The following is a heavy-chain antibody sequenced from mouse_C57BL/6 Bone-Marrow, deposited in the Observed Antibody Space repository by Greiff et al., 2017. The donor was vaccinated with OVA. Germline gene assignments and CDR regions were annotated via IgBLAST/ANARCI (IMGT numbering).Heavy chain of an antibody. D-gene: IGHD2-5*01. CDR3: ARWVPYYSNYGFDY. CDR1: GYTFTSYW. Sequence: QVQLKQPGAELVKPGASVKLSCKASGYTFTSYWMHWVKQRPGQGLEWIGMIHPNSGSTNYNEKFKSKATLTVDKSSSTAYMQRSSLTSEDSAVYYCARWVPYYSNYGFDYWGQGTTLTVSS. CDR2: IHPNSGST. V-gene: IGHV1-64*01. J-gene: IGHJ2*01.